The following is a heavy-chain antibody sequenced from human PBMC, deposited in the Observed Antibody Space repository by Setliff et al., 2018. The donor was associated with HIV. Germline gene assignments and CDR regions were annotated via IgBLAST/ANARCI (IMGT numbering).Heavy chain of an antibody. V-gene: IGHV1-18*04. CDR1: GYTFPTYG. CDR2: INSYNGNT. CDR3: SRSGVPPYYYYGMDV. J-gene: IGHJ6*02. D-gene: IGHD3-10*01. Sequence: KVSCKASGYTFPTYGVNWVRQAPGQGLEWMGWINSYNGNTKFAQKFQGRVTMTTDTSTTTAFMELRSLKADDTGIYYCSRSGVPPYYYYGMDVWGQGTTVTVSS.